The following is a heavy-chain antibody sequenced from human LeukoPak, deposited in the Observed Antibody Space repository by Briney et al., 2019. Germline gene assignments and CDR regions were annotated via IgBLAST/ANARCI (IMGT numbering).Heavy chain of an antibody. J-gene: IGHJ4*02. D-gene: IGHD4-17*01. V-gene: IGHV1-2*02. CDR1: GYTFTGYY. Sequence: ASVKVSCKASGYTFTGYYMHWARQAPGQGLEWMGWINPNSGGTNYAQKFQGRVTMTRDTSISTAYMELSRLRSDDTAVYYCARVVRMTTVTPFDYWGQGTLVTVSS. CDR3: ARVVRMTTVTPFDY. CDR2: INPNSGGT.